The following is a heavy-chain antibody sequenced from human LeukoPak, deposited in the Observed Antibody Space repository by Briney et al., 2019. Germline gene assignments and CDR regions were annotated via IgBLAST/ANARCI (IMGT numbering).Heavy chain of an antibody. D-gene: IGHD4/OR15-4a*01. CDR2: ISSDGTST. V-gene: IGHV3-74*01. J-gene: IGHJ4*02. Sequence: GGSLRLSCAASGFTFNSYWMHWVRQTPGKGLVWVSRISSDGTSTTYADSVKGRFAISRDNAKNTLFLQMNSLRVEDTAVYFCARDRDYVPDYWGQGTLVTVYS. CDR3: ARDRDYVPDY. CDR1: GFTFNSYW.